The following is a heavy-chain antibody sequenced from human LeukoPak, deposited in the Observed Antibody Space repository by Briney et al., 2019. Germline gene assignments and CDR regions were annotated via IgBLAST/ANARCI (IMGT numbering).Heavy chain of an antibody. CDR2: ISYDGSNK. CDR3: ARDSSGWYLIDY. CDR1: GFTFSSYA. D-gene: IGHD6-19*01. Sequence: GRSLRLSCAASGFTFSSYAMHWVRQAPGKGLEWVAVISYDGSNKYYADSVKGRFTISRDNSKNTLYLQMNSLRAEDTAVYYCARDSSGWYLIDYWGQGTLVTVSS. J-gene: IGHJ4*02. V-gene: IGHV3-30-3*01.